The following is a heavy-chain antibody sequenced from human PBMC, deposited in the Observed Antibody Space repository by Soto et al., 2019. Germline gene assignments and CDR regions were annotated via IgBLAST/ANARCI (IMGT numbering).Heavy chain of an antibody. Sequence: QVQLVQSGAEVKKPGASVKVSCKASGYTFTSYGISWVRQAPGQGREWMGWISAYNGNTNYAQKLQGRVTMTTDTSTSTAYMELRSLRSDDTAVYYCARNGVVVPAAIEEGAFDYWGQGTLVTVSS. D-gene: IGHD2-2*01. CDR1: GYTFTSYG. J-gene: IGHJ4*02. CDR3: ARNGVVVPAAIEEGAFDY. V-gene: IGHV1-18*01. CDR2: ISAYNGNT.